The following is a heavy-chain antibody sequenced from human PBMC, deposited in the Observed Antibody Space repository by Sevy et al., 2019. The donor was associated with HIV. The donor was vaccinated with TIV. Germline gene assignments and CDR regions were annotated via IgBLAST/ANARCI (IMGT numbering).Heavy chain of an antibody. V-gene: IGHV1-24*01. Sequence: ASVKVSCKVSGYTLTGLSMHWVRQAPGKGLEWMGSFDPEDGERIYAQKLEDRVTMTEDTSADTAYMELNSLRSEDTAVYYCATTKDYYDSSGCPFDYWGQGTLVTVSS. CDR2: FDPEDGER. CDR3: ATTKDYYDSSGCPFDY. J-gene: IGHJ4*02. D-gene: IGHD3-22*01. CDR1: GYTLTGLS.